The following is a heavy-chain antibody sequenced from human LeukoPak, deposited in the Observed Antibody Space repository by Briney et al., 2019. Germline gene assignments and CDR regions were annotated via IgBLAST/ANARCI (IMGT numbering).Heavy chain of an antibody. J-gene: IGHJ6*03. CDR2: IRTSSRYI. CDR1: AFTFSSYS. D-gene: IGHD6-13*01. Sequence: PGRSLRLSCAASAFTFSSYSINWVRQAPRKGLEWVSPIRTSSRYIYYADSVKGRFIISRDHPKHSLYLQMNSLRAEDTAVYYCASAEAAAGTVGEYYYYYYMDVWGKGTTVTVSS. CDR3: ASAEAAAGTVGEYYYYYYMDV. V-gene: IGHV3-21*01.